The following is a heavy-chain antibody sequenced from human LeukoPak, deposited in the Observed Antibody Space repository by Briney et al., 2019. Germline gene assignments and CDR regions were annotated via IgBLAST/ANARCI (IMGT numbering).Heavy chain of an antibody. Sequence: SETLSLTCTVSGGSISSYYWSWIRQPAGKGLEWIGRIYTSGSTNYNPSLKSRVTMSVDTSKNQFSLKLSSVTAADTAVYYCARDVGYCSGGSCYPNRRINWFDPWGQGTLVTVSS. CDR1: GGSISSYY. V-gene: IGHV4-4*07. J-gene: IGHJ5*02. CDR2: IYTSGST. CDR3: ARDVGYCSGGSCYPNRRINWFDP. D-gene: IGHD2-15*01.